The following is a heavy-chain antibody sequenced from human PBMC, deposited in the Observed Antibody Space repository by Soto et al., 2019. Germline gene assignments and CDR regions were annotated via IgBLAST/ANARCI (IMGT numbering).Heavy chain of an antibody. CDR3: ARGNTMVRGVIISSSYWFDP. Sequence: SETLSLTCTVSGGSISSYYWSWIRQPPGKGLEWIGYIYYSGSTNYNPSLKSRVTISVDTSKNQFSLKLSSVTAADTAVYYCARGNTMVRGVIISSSYWFDPWGQGTLVTVSS. J-gene: IGHJ5*02. D-gene: IGHD3-10*01. V-gene: IGHV4-59*01. CDR2: IYYSGST. CDR1: GGSISSYY.